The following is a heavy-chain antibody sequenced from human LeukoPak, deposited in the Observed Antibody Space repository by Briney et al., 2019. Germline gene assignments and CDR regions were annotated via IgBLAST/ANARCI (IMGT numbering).Heavy chain of an antibody. Sequence: PRGSLRLSCVASGFSFSDHYIDWVRQAAGKVLEFIGRVRNKAKSYTTDYAASVKGRFTISRDDSQNSVYLQMNSLKTEDTAVYYCADLGTPYWGQGTPVTVSS. J-gene: IGHJ4*02. CDR3: ADLGTPY. CDR1: GFSFSDHY. V-gene: IGHV3-72*01. CDR2: VRNKAKSYTT.